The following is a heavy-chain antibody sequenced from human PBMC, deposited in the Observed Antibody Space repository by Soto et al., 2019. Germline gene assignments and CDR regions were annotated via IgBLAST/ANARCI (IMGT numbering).Heavy chain of an antibody. V-gene: IGHV3-23*01. CDR2: ITGRGDST. Sequence: GGSLRLSCAASGFPFSDHAMHWVRQTPGKGLEWVSAITGRGDSTYYADSVKGRFTISRDNSKSTLCLQMMSLRAEDTAVYYCAKDLYVQPPSGWFDPWGQGTVVTVSS. D-gene: IGHD1-26*01. CDR3: AKDLYVQPPSGWFDP. J-gene: IGHJ5*02. CDR1: GFPFSDHA.